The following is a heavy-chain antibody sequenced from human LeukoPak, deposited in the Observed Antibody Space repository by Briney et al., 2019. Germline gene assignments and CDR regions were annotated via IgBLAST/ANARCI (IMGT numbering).Heavy chain of an antibody. J-gene: IGHJ3*02. Sequence: GGSLRLSCAAPGFTFNSYAMSWVRQAPGKGLEWVSAMSGSGGSTYYADSVKGRFTISRDNAKNTLYLQMNSQRAEDTAVYYCAKDRGVRSDIWGQGTMVTVSS. CDR2: MSGSGGST. CDR3: AKDRGVRSDI. V-gene: IGHV3-23*01. CDR1: GFTFNSYA. D-gene: IGHD4-17*01.